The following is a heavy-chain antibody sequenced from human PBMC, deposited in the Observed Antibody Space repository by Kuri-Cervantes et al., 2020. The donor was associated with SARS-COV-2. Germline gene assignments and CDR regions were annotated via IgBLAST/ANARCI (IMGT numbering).Heavy chain of an antibody. CDR3: ASGYSSGSHYAXYYMDV. V-gene: IGHV1-69*05. Sequence: SVKVSCKASGGTFSSYAISWVRQAPGQGLEWMGGIIPIFGTANYAQKFQGRVTITTDESTSTAYMELSSLRSEDTAVYYCASGYSSGSHYAXYYMDVWGKGTTVTVSS. CDR2: IIPIFGTA. CDR1: GGTFSSYA. D-gene: IGHD6-19*01. J-gene: IGHJ6*03.